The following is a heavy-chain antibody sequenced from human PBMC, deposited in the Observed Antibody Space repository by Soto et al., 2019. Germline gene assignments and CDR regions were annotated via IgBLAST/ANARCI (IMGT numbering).Heavy chain of an antibody. V-gene: IGHV4-39*01. J-gene: IGHJ3*02. D-gene: IGHD2-2*01. CDR2: IYYSGST. CDR1: GGSISSSSYY. Sequence: QLQLQESGPGLVKPSETLSLTCTVSGGSISSSSYYWGWIRQPPGKGLEWIGSIYYSGSTYYNPSLKSRVTISVDTSKNQFSLKLSSVTAADTAVYYCARQRGVVPAEAPRTDAFDIWGQGTMVTVSS. CDR3: ARQRGVVPAEAPRTDAFDI.